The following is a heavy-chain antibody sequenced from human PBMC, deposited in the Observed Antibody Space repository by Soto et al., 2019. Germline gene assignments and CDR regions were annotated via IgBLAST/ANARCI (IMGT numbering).Heavy chain of an antibody. J-gene: IGHJ4*02. CDR3: ARDGYSSSYDFDY. Sequence: PSQTLSLTCAISGDRVSDNSAAWNWIRPSPSRGLEWLGRTYYRSKWYSDYAVSLQSRITINADTSRNQFSLQLNSVTPEDTAVYYCARDGYSSSYDFDYWGQGTLVTVSS. CDR2: TYYRSKWYS. D-gene: IGHD6-6*01. CDR1: GDRVSDNSAA. V-gene: IGHV6-1*01.